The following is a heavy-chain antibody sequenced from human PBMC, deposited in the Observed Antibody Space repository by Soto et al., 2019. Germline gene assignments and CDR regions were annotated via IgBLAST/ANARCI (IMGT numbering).Heavy chain of an antibody. D-gene: IGHD1-1*01. CDR1: NGSISHYY. CDR2: IYDSGIT. V-gene: IGHV4-59*01. CDR3: AGGYLQLFDY. Sequence: QVQLQESGPGLVRPSEALSLTCTVSNGSISHYYWSWIRQSPGKGLEWIAYIYDSGITNYNPSLQSRVTISVDTPKNQFSLKLSSVTAADTATYYCAGGYLQLFDYWGQGILVTVSS. J-gene: IGHJ4*02.